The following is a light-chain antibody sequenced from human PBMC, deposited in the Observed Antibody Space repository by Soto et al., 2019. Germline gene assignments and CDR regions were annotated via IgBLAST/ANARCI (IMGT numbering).Light chain of an antibody. V-gene: IGKV1-9*01. J-gene: IGKJ2*01. CDR1: QAMSSS. CDR3: QQYYSYPQT. Sequence: DIQLTQSPSFLSASVGDRVTITCRASQAMSSSLAWYQQKPAQAPKLLIYASSTLQSGVPSRFSGSGSGTEFTLTISSLQPEDFATYYCQQYYSYPQTFGQGTKLEIK. CDR2: ASS.